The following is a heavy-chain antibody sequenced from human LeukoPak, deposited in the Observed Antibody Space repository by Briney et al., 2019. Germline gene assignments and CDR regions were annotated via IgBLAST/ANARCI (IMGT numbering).Heavy chain of an antibody. CDR1: GGSISSGGYS. J-gene: IGHJ4*02. CDR3: ASLSGGNDPPFDF. V-gene: IGHV4-30-2*01. Sequence: PSETLSLTCAVSGGSISSGGYSWSWIRQPPGKGLEWIGYIYHSGNTYYNPSLKSRVTISVDRSKNQFSLKLSSVTAADTAVYYCASLSGGNDPPFDFWGQGSLVTVSS. CDR2: IYHSGNT. D-gene: IGHD5-12*01.